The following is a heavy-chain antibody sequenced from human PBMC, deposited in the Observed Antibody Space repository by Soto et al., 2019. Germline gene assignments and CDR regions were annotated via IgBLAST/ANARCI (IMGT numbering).Heavy chain of an antibody. Sequence: GASVKVSCKTSGYTFSNYGITWVRQAPGQPLEWLGWISLYSDGTNYAQKFQGRVSMTTDTSTTAAYMELRSLRSDDTAVYYCARVVPGAEAWFGPWGQGTLVTVSS. CDR3: ARVVPGAEAWFGP. V-gene: IGHV1-18*01. CDR2: ISLYSDGT. D-gene: IGHD2-2*01. CDR1: GYTFSNYG. J-gene: IGHJ5*02.